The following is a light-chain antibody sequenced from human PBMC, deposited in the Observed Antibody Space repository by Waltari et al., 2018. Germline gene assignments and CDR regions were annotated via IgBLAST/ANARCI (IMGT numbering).Light chain of an antibody. CDR1: GSDIGGYNY. CDR2: EVT. Sequence: QSALTQPPSASGSPGQSVTISCTGTGSDIGGYNYVSRYQQHPGKAPKPRSYEVTKRPSGVPDRLCGSQSGNTASLTVSGLQAEDEAYYYCSSYADNKGVFGGGTKLTVL. CDR3: SSYADNKGV. J-gene: IGLJ2*01. V-gene: IGLV2-8*01.